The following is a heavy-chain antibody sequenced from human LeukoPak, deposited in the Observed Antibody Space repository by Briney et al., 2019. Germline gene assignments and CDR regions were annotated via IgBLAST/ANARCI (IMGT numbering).Heavy chain of an antibody. D-gene: IGHD6-13*01. CDR1: GYTFTGYY. Sequence: ASVKVSCKASGYTFTGYYMHWVRQAPEQGLEWMGWMNPNSGNTGYAQKFQGRVTITRNTSISTAYMELSSLRSEDTAVYYCARGLQGSSSWYFYYYYYYMDVWGKGTTVTVSS. CDR2: MNPNSGNT. J-gene: IGHJ6*03. V-gene: IGHV1-8*03. CDR3: ARGLQGSSSWYFYYYYYYMDV.